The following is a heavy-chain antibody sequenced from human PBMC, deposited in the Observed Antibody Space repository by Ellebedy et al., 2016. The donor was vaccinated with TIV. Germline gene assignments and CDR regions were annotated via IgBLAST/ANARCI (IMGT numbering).Heavy chain of an antibody. D-gene: IGHD6-19*01. J-gene: IGHJ4*02. V-gene: IGHV3-23*01. CDR1: GFTFSTYG. CDR2: ISGRGRSA. Sequence: GESLKISXAASGFTFSTYGMSWVRQAPGKGLEWVSGISGRGRSAFYADSVKGRCTMSRDNSKNTLDLQMNSLRAEDTAVYYCAKISGWPYYFDSWGQGTLVTVSS. CDR3: AKISGWPYYFDS.